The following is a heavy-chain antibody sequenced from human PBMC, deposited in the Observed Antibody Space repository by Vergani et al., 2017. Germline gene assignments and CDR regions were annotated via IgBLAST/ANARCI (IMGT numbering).Heavy chain of an antibody. V-gene: IGHV1-18*04. D-gene: IGHD2-15*01. Sequence: QVQLVQSGAEVKKPGASVKVSCKASGYTFTSYGISWVRQAPGQGLEWMGWISAYNGNTNYAQKLQGRVTMTTDTSTSTAYMELRSLRSDDTAVYYCASNIVVVVAATDWYFDLWGRGTLVTVSS. J-gene: IGHJ2*01. CDR2: ISAYNGNT. CDR3: ASNIVVVVAATDWYFDL. CDR1: GYTFTSYG.